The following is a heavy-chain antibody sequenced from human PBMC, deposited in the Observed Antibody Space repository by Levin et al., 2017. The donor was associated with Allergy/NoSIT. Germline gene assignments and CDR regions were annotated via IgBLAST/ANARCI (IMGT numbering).Heavy chain of an antibody. CDR1: GFTFSSYA. CDR3: AKDIGGSGASSFDF. Sequence: GESLKISCAASGFTFSSYAMSWVRQAPGKGLEWVSTIRDSGSSTYYADSVKGRFTISRDNSKSTLYLQMDSLRAEDTAIYYCAKDIGGSGASSFDFWGQGTLVTVSS. CDR2: IRDSGSST. D-gene: IGHD3-16*01. J-gene: IGHJ4*02. V-gene: IGHV3-23*01.